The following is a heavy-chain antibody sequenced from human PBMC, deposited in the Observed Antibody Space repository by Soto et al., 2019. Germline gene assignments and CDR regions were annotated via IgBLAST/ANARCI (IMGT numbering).Heavy chain of an antibody. Sequence: RLSCAASVFTFSNYTLNWVRQAPGKGLEWVSIISRTSNHIYYADSVKGRFTVSRDNADNSLYLQMNRLRADDTAVYYCAKDRGSCSTVSCGMDVLGQGTTVTVSS. CDR1: VFTFSNYT. CDR2: ISRTSNHI. J-gene: IGHJ6*02. CDR3: AKDRGSCSTVSCGMDV. V-gene: IGHV3-21*01. D-gene: IGHD2-2*01.